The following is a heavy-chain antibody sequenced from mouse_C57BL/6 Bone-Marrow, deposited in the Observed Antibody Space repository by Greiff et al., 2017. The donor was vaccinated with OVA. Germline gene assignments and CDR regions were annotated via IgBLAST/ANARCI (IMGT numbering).Heavy chain of an antibody. CDR1: GYTFTSYW. V-gene: IGHV1-72*01. Sequence: QVQLQQPGAELVKPGASVKLSCKASGYTFTSYWMHWVKQRPGRGLEWIGRIDPNSGGTKYNEKFKSKATLTVDKPSSTAYMQLSSLTSEDSAVYYCARWYYYGSNTGFFAYWGQGTLVTVSA. CDR3: ARWYYYGSNTGFFAY. CDR2: IDPNSGGT. D-gene: IGHD1-1*01. J-gene: IGHJ3*01.